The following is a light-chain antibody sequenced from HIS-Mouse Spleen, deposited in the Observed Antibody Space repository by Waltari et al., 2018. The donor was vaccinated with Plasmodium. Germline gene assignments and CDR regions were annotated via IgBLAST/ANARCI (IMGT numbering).Light chain of an antibody. CDR1: SRDVGSYNL. Sequence: SALTQPASVSGSPGQSITISCTGTSRDVGSYNLFSWYQQHPGKAPTLMRYEGSKRPYGLSNRFSGSKCGNTASLTSSGLQADDEADYYCCSYAGSSTCVFGGGTKLTVL. J-gene: IGLJ3*02. CDR3: CSYAGSSTCV. CDR2: EGS. V-gene: IGLV2-23*01.